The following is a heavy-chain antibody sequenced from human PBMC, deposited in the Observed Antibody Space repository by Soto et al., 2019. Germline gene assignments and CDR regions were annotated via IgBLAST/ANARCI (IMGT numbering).Heavy chain of an antibody. D-gene: IGHD5-12*01. V-gene: IGHV4-59*01. J-gene: IGHJ4*02. Sequence: QVQLQVSGPGLVKPSATLSLSCTVSTGSTNSFYWSWIRQPPGKGLQWLGYFFYTGSTNHNPSLKSRVTISLDMSSNKFSLRLRSVNAADTAMYYCARSRDGYNLNPIDQWGQGLLVTVSS. CDR1: TGSTNSFY. CDR3: ARSRDGYNLNPIDQ. CDR2: FFYTGST.